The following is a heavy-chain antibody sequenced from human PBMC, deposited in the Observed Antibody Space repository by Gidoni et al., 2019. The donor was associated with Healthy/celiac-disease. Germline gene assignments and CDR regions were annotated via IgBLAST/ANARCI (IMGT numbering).Heavy chain of an antibody. Sequence: QVQLVQSGAAVKKPGASVKVSCKASGYTFTGYYMHWVRQAPGQGLEWMGWINPNSGGTNYAQKFQGRVTMTRDTSISTAYMELSRLRSDDTAVYYCARDLNIAAAWGYYDYGMDVWGQGTTVTVSS. J-gene: IGHJ6*02. D-gene: IGHD6-13*01. CDR2: INPNSGGT. V-gene: IGHV1-2*02. CDR1: GYTFTGYY. CDR3: ARDLNIAAAWGYYDYGMDV.